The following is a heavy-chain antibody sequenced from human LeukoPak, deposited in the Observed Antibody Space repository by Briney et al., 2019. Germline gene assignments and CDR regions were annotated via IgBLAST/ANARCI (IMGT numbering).Heavy chain of an antibody. J-gene: IGHJ4*02. CDR3: AKGRRWGCSGGSCYSYFDY. CDR1: GFTFSNYA. V-gene: IGHV3-23*01. Sequence: GGSLRLSCAASGFTFSNYAMSWVRQAPGKGLEWVSAITGSGGNTYYADSVKGRFTISRDNSKNTLYLQMNSLRAEDTAVYYCAKGRRWGCSGGSCYSYFDYWGQGTLVTVSS. D-gene: IGHD2-15*01. CDR2: ITGSGGNT.